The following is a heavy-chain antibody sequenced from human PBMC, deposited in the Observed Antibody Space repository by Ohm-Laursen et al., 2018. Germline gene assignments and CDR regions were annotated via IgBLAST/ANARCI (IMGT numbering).Heavy chain of an antibody. J-gene: IGHJ6*02. CDR2: IYYSGST. CDR3: ARGIGAAAGTFHYYYGMDV. CDR1: GGSISSYY. V-gene: IGHV4-59*07. D-gene: IGHD6-13*01. Sequence: SDTLSLTCTVSGGSISSYYWSWIRQPPGKGLEWIGYIYYSGSTNYNPSLKSRVTISVDTSKNQFSLKLSSVTAADTAVYYCARGIGAAAGTFHYYYGMDVWGQGTTVTVSS.